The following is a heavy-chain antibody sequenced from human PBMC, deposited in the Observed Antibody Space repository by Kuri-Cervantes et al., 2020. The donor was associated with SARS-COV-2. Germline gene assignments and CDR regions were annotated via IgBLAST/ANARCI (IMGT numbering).Heavy chain of an antibody. CDR3: VRHPPIAVADYYFDY. Sequence: GSLRLSCTVSGGSITTYSYYWGWIRQPPGKGLEWIGSPYYSGSTYYNPSLKSRVTISIDTSKNQFSLRLSSVTAADTAVYYCVRHPPIAVADYYFDYWGQGALVTVSS. D-gene: IGHD6-19*01. J-gene: IGHJ4*02. CDR1: GGSITTYSYY. CDR2: PYYSGST. V-gene: IGHV4-39*01.